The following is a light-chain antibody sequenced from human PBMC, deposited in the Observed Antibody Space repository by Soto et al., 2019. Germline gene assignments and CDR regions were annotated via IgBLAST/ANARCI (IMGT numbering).Light chain of an antibody. CDR2: GAS. J-gene: IGKJ1*01. V-gene: IGKV3-15*01. CDR3: QQHKNWPWT. Sequence: EIVMTQSPATLSVSPGERDTLSCRASQSVSSNLAWYQQKPGQAPRLLMYGASTSATGIPARFSGSGSGTEFTLTISSLQSEDFAVYYCQQHKNWPWTFGQGTKVDIK. CDR1: QSVSSN.